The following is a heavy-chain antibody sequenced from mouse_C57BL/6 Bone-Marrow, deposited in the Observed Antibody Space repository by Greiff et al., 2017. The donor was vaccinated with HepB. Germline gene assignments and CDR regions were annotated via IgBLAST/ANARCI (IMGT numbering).Heavy chain of an antibody. D-gene: IGHD1-1*01. CDR3: ARRDYYYGSSWFAY. V-gene: IGHV3-6*01. CDR2: ISYDGSN. J-gene: IGHJ3*01. CDR1: GYSITSGYY. Sequence: ESGPGLVKPSQSLSLTCSVTGYSITSGYYWNWIRQFPGNKLEWMGYISYDGSNNYNPSLKNRISITRDTSKNQFFLKLNSVTTEDTATYYCARRDYYYGSSWFAYWGQGTLVTVSA.